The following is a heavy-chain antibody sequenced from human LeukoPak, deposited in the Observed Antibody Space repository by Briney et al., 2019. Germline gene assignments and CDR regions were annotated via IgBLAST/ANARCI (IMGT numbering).Heavy chain of an antibody. Sequence: PGGSLRLSCAASEFTFRNYGMHWVRQAPGKGLEWVAVIWYDGSKKYYEDSVKDRFTISRDNSKNTLYLQMNSLRAEDTAVYYCARDVVSRYFDLWGRGTLATVSS. CDR1: EFTFRNYG. D-gene: IGHD2-15*01. CDR3: ARDVVSRYFDL. CDR2: IWYDGSKK. J-gene: IGHJ2*01. V-gene: IGHV3-33*01.